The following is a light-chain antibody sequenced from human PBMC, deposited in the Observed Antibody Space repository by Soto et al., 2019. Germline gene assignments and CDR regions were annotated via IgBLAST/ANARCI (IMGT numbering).Light chain of an antibody. V-gene: IGLV7-43*01. CDR3: LLYLSGHVRL. CDR1: TGEVTSGYF. CDR2: NTN. J-gene: IGLJ2*01. Sequence: QTVVTQEPSLTMSPGGTVTLTCASSTGEVTSGYFPNWIQQKPGQAPRSLIYNTNNKYSWTPARFSGSLLGGKAALTLSGVQPEDEADYYCLLYLSGHVRLFGGGTKLTVL.